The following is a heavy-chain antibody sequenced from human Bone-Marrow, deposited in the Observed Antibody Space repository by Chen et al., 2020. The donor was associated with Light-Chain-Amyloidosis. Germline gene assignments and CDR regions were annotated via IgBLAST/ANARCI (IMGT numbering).Heavy chain of an antibody. V-gene: IGHV3-23*01. Sequence: EVQLLESGGGLAQPGGSLRLSCTVSGMTVSSYAMTWLRQAPGKGLEWVASIKRGDGTTKYAASVNGRFTISRDESRNTVFLEMDFLGAEDTAVYYCAKDRRGSYGWQAFDVWGQGTMVIVS. J-gene: IGHJ3*01. CDR3: AKDRRGSYGWQAFDV. CDR1: GMTVSSYA. CDR2: IKRGDGTT. D-gene: IGHD3-16*01.